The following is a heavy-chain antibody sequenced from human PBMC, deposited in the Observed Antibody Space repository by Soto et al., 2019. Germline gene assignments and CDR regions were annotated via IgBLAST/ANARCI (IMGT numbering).Heavy chain of an antibody. CDR2: IYYSGST. J-gene: IGHJ4*02. V-gene: IGHV4-31*03. Sequence: SETLSLTCTVSGGSISSGGYYWSWIRQHPGKGLEWIGYIYYSGSTYYNPSLKSRVTISVDTSKNQFSLKLSSVTAADTAVYYCAREDARAATLEYYFDYWGQGTLVTVSS. CDR1: GGSISSGGYY. D-gene: IGHD2-15*01. CDR3: AREDARAATLEYYFDY.